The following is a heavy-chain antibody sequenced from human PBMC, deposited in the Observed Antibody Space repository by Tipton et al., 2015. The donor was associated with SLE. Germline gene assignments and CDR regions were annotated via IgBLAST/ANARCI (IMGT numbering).Heavy chain of an antibody. V-gene: IGHV4-39*07. Sequence: TLSLTCIVSGDSISSSSYYWGWIRQPPGKGLEWVGTVYYTGNTFYNPSLQSRLTISVDRSKNQFSLNLRSVTAADTAVYYCARRGGGDPRFLRTYYGLDVWGQGTTVTVSS. CDR2: VYYTGNT. D-gene: IGHD2-21*02. J-gene: IGHJ6*02. CDR3: ARRGGGDPRFLRTYYGLDV. CDR1: GDSISSSSYY.